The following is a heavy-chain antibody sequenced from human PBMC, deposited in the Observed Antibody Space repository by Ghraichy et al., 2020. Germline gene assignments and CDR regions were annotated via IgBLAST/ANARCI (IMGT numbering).Heavy chain of an antibody. CDR2: INSSSSYI. CDR1: GFTFSSYS. CDR3: ASTLGEGIAVARIDY. J-gene: IGHJ4*02. V-gene: IGHV3-21*01. D-gene: IGHD6-19*01. Sequence: GGSLRLSCAASGFTFSSYSMNWVRQAPGKGLEWVSSINSSSSYIYYADSVKGRFTISRDNAKNSLYLQMNSLRAEDTAVYYCASTLGEGIAVARIDYWGQGTLVTVSS.